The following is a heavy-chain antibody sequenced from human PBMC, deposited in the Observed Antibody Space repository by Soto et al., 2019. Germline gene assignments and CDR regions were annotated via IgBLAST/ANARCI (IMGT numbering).Heavy chain of an antibody. CDR1: GFSLSTSGVG. Sequence: QITLKESGPTLVKPTQTLTLTCTFSGFSLSTSGVGVGWIRQPPGKALEWLAVIYWDDAKTYSPSLKSRFTITKDTSKTQVVLTMTNMDPVDTATYYCPHKGSGSRAIDYWGQVTLVTVSS. J-gene: IGHJ4*02. D-gene: IGHD3-10*01. CDR2: IYWDDAK. CDR3: PHKGSGSRAIDY. V-gene: IGHV2-5*02.